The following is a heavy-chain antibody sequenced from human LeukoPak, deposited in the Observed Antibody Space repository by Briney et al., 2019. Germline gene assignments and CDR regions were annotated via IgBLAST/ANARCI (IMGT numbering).Heavy chain of an antibody. CDR3: ARVYYGSGSFYFDY. J-gene: IGHJ4*02. D-gene: IGHD3-10*01. CDR2: IYYSGST. V-gene: IGHV4-59*01. CDR1: GGSISSYY. Sequence: SETLSLTCTVSGGSISSYYRSWIRQPPGKGLEWIGYIYYSGSTNYNPSLKSRVTISVDTSKNQFSLKLSSVTAADTAVYYCARVYYGSGSFYFDYWGQGTLVTVSS.